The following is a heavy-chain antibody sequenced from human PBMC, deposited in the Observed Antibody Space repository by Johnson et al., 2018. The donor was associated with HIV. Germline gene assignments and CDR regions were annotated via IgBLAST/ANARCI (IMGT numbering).Heavy chain of an antibody. CDR1: GFTFDDYG. D-gene: IGHD3-16*01. J-gene: IGHJ3*01. Sequence: EVQLVESGGGVVQPGRSLRLSCVASGFTFDDYGMSWVRQAPGKGLEWIGFIRSKASGGKTEYAASVKGKFTISRDDSKSFTYLQMNRLKPEDKAVYYCTRDAHGIADYGAFDVWGQGTMVTVSS. CDR3: TRDAHGIADYGAFDV. V-gene: IGHV3-49*04. CDR2: IRSKASGGKT.